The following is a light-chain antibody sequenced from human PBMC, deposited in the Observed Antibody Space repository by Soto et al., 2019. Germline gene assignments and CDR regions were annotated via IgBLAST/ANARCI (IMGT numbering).Light chain of an antibody. Sequence: QSVLTQPASVSGSPGQSITISCTGTSSDVGGYNYVSWYQQHPGKAPKLMIYDVSNRPSGVSNRFSGSKSGNTASLTISGLQAEDEADYYCRSYTSSSTVFGTGTKVPVL. CDR3: RSYTSSSTV. CDR2: DVS. J-gene: IGLJ1*01. CDR1: SSDVGGYNY. V-gene: IGLV2-14*01.